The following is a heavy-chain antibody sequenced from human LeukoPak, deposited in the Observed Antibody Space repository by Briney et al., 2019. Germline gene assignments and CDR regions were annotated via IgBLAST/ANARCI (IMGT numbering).Heavy chain of an antibody. D-gene: IGHD2-2*01. CDR2: IYHSGTT. CDR3: ARVPAASYYSYYYMDV. J-gene: IGHJ6*03. Sequence: PSGILSLTCTVSGGSISRYYWSWIRQPPGKGLEWIGSIYHSGTTYYNPSLKSRVTLSVDSSKNQFSLKLSSVTAADTAVYYCARVPAASYYSYYYMDVWGKGTTVTVSS. V-gene: IGHV4-59*04. CDR1: GGSISRYY.